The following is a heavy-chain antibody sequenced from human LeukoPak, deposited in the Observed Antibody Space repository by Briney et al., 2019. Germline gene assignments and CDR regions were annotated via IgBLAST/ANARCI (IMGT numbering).Heavy chain of an antibody. CDR3: ARAGYYDSSGYPFDY. CDR2: IWYDGSNK. V-gene: IGHV3-33*01. D-gene: IGHD3-22*01. Sequence: GGSLRLSCAASGFTFSRFGMHWVRQAPGKGLEWVAVIWYDGSNKYYADSVKGRFTISRDNAKNSLYLQMNSLRAEDTAVYYCARAGYYDSSGYPFDYWGQGTLVTVSS. CDR1: GFTFSRFG. J-gene: IGHJ4*02.